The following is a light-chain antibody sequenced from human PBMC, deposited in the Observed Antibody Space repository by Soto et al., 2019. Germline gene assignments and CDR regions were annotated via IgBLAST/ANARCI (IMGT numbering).Light chain of an antibody. CDR3: AAWDDSLSGPV. V-gene: IGLV1-47*02. J-gene: IGLJ3*02. Sequence: QPVLTQPPSASGTPGQRVTISCSGSSSNIGSNFVYWYHQLPGTAPKLLIYNTNQRPSGVPGRFSGSKSGTSASLAISGLRSEDEADYYCAAWDDSLSGPVFGGGTKLTVL. CDR2: NTN. CDR1: SSNIGSNF.